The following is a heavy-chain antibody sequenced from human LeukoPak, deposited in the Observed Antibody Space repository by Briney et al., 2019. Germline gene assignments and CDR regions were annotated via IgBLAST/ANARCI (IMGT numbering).Heavy chain of an antibody. J-gene: IGHJ4*02. CDR3: AGTMVVTPDYFDY. CDR1: GGSISSSSYY. D-gene: IGHD4-23*01. Sequence: SETLSLTCTISGGSISSSSYYWSWIRQPAGKGLEWIGRIYTSGSTNYNPSLKSRVTISVDTSKNQFSLKLSSVTAANTAVYYCAGTMVVTPDYFDYWGQGTLVTVSS. V-gene: IGHV4-61*02. CDR2: IYTSGST.